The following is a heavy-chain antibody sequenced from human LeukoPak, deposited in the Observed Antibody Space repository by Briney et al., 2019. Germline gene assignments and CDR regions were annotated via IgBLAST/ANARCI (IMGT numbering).Heavy chain of an antibody. D-gene: IGHD3-10*01. J-gene: IGHJ5*02. CDR3: VRDRRVIISTGFWFDP. CDR2: IDISGST. V-gene: IGHV4-4*07. CDR1: GGSISSYY. Sequence: TPSETLSLTCTVSGGSISSYYYWSWIRQPAGKGLEWIGRIDISGSTNYNPSLKSRVTMSVDTSKNQFSLKLSSVTAADTAVYYCVRDRRVIISTGFWFDPWGQGTLVTVSS.